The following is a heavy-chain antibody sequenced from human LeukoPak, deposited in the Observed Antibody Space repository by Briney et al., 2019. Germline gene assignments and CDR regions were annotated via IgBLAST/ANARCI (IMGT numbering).Heavy chain of an antibody. CDR1: GGTFSSCA. CDR2: IIPLFGTA. CDR3: AIPSRSSSSSFGMDV. J-gene: IGHJ6*02. V-gene: IGHV1-69*13. D-gene: IGHD6-6*01. Sequence: SVKVSCKASGGTFSSCAIAWVRQAPGQGLEWMGGIIPLFGTANYAQNFQGRVTITADESTSTAYMELSSLRSEDTAVYYCAIPSRSSSSSFGMDVWGQGATVTVSS.